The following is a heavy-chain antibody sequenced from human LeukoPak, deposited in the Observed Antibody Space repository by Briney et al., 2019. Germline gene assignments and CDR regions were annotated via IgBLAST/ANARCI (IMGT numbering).Heavy chain of an antibody. Sequence: GESLQLSCKGSGYSFTSSWIGWVRQMPGKGLEWMGIIYPGDSDTRYRPSFQGQVTISADKSISTAYLQWSSLNTSDTAMYYCARYTDHYYFGYWGQGNLVTVSS. CDR2: IYPGDSDT. D-gene: IGHD1-1*01. CDR1: GYSFTSSW. J-gene: IGHJ4*02. CDR3: ARYTDHYYFGY. V-gene: IGHV5-51*01.